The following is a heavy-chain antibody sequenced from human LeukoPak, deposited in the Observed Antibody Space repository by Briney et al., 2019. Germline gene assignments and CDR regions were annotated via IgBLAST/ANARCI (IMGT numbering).Heavy chain of an antibody. CDR1: GGSIGSDDSF. V-gene: IGHV4-31*03. J-gene: IGHJ4*02. CDR2: VFYSGST. Sequence: SQTLSLTCTVSGGSIGSDDSFWTWIRQRPGKGREWIGYVFYSGSTFYSPSLRSRVSISVDASKNQFSLQLNSVTAADTAVYYCARGLYCSGGSCYFDYWGQGTLVTVSS. D-gene: IGHD2-15*01. CDR3: ARGLYCSGGSCYFDY.